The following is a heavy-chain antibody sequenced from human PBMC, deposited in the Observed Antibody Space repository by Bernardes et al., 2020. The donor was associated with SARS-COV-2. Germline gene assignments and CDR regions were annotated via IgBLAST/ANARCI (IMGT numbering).Heavy chain of an antibody. J-gene: IGHJ4*02. CDR3: ARGPGMSHRRSKTVVTATPFDY. V-gene: IGHV4-34*01. D-gene: IGHD2-15*01. Sequence: SETLSLTCAVYGGSFSGYYWSWIRQPPGKGLEWIWEINHSGSTNYNPSLKSRVTISVDTSKNQFSLKLSSVTAADTAVYYCARGPGMSHRRSKTVVTATPFDYWGQGTLVTVSS. CDR1: GGSFSGYY. CDR2: INHSGST.